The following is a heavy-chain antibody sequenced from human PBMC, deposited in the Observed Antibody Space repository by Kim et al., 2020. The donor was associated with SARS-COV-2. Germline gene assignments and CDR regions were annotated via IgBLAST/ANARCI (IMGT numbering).Heavy chain of an antibody. Sequence: GGSLRLSCAASGFTFSSYAMSWVRQAPGKGLEWVSAISGSGGSTYYADSVKGRFTISRDNSKNTLYLQMNSLRAEDTDVYYCANIPGGDGRSNDAFDIWGQGTMVTVSS. D-gene: IGHD3-10*01. J-gene: IGHJ3*02. V-gene: IGHV3-23*01. CDR1: GFTFSSYA. CDR3: ANIPGGDGRSNDAFDI. CDR2: ISGSGGST.